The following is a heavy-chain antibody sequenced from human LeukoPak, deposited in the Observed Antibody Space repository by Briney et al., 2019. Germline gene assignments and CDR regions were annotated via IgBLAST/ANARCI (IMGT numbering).Heavy chain of an antibody. V-gene: IGHV4-39*07. Sequence: PSETLSLTCTVSGGSISSSSYYWGWIRQPPGKGLEWIGSIYYSGSTYYNPSLKSRVTISVDTSKDQFSLKLSSVTAADTAVYYCALLLYSSGWYVFDYWGQGTLVTVSS. CDR1: GGSISSSSYY. CDR2: IYYSGST. CDR3: ALLLYSSGWYVFDY. D-gene: IGHD6-19*01. J-gene: IGHJ4*02.